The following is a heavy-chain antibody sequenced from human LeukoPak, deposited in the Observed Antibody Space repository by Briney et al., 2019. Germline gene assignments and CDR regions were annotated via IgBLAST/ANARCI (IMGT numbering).Heavy chain of an antibody. J-gene: IGHJ4*02. V-gene: IGHV3-23*01. CDR1: GFTFSSYA. Sequence: GGSLRLSCAASGFTFSSYAMSWVRQAPGKGLEWVSAISTSGGSTYYADSVKGRFTISRDNSKNTLYLQMNSLRAEDTAVYYCAKDADIVVVTAIPHSAHFDYWGQGTLVTVSS. CDR2: ISTSGGST. CDR3: AKDADIVVVTAIPHSAHFDY. D-gene: IGHD2-21*02.